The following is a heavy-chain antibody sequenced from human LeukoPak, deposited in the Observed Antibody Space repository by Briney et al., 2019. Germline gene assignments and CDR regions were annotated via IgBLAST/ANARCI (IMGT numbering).Heavy chain of an antibody. J-gene: IGHJ1*01. CDR1: GFTFSNYW. Sequence: GGSLRLSCAASGFTFSNYWIYWVRQAPGKGLVWVARINPDGSGATYADSMKGRFTISRDNAKNTLYLQMNSLRAEDTAVYYCARGEYYYDGGYWGQGTLDTVSS. CDR2: INPDGSGA. CDR3: ARGEYYYDGGY. V-gene: IGHV3-74*01. D-gene: IGHD3-22*01.